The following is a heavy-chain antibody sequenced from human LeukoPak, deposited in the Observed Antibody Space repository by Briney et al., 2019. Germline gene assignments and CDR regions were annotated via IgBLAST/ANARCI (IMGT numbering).Heavy chain of an antibody. CDR1: GYTFTNYW. Sequence: GESLKISCKGYGYTFTNYWIGWVRQMPGKGLEWMGIILPGDSDTRYSPSFKGQVTMSVDKSISTAYLQWSSLKASDTAMYYCARQYYETLTGPNWFDAWGQGTLVTVSS. V-gene: IGHV5-51*01. D-gene: IGHD3-9*01. J-gene: IGHJ5*02. CDR3: ARQYYETLTGPNWFDA. CDR2: ILPGDSDT.